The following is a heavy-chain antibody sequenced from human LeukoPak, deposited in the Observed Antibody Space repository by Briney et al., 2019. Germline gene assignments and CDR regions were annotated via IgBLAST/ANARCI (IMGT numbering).Heavy chain of an antibody. D-gene: IGHD3-9*01. J-gene: IGHJ4*02. CDR2: IKKGGINK. CDR3: ARATDILTGYLFRFDY. Sequence: PGGSLRLSCAASGFTFNNYWMSWVRQTPGKGLEWVANIKKGGINKYYVDSVKGRFTISRDNAKNSLYLQMNSLTAEDTAVYYCARATDILTGYLFRFDYWGQGTLVTVPS. V-gene: IGHV3-7*04. CDR1: GFTFNNYW.